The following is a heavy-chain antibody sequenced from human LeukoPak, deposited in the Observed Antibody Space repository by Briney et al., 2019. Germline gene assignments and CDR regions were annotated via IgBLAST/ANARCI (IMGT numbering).Heavy chain of an antibody. J-gene: IGHJ5*02. CDR2: IRYDGSNK. V-gene: IGHV3-30*02. CDR3: ARDSGLPEHRWFDP. Sequence: PGGSMRLSCAASGFTFSSYGMHWVRQAQGKGLEWVAFIRYDGSNKYYADSVKGRFTISRDNSKNTLYLQMNSLRAEDTAVYYCARDSGLPEHRWFDPWGQGTLVTVSS. D-gene: IGHD3-10*01. CDR1: GFTFSSYG.